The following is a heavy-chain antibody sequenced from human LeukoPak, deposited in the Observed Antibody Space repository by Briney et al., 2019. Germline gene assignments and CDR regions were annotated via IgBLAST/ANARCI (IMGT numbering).Heavy chain of an antibody. CDR3: ARDPRGIVGANHNWFDP. CDR2: IYTSGST. Sequence: SETLSLTCTVSGGSISSYYWSWIRQPAGKGLEWIGRIYTSGSTSYNPSLKSRVTMSVDTSKNQFSLKLSSVTAADTAVYYCARDPRGIVGANHNWFDPWGQGTLVTVSS. CDR1: GGSISSYY. J-gene: IGHJ5*02. D-gene: IGHD1-26*01. V-gene: IGHV4-4*07.